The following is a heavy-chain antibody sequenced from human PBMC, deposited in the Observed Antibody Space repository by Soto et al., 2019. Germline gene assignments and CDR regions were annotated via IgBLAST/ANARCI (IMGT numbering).Heavy chain of an antibody. V-gene: IGHV1-46*01. Sequence: QVPLVQSGAEVKKPGASVKLSCRTSGYPFTNYYIHWVRQAPGQGLEWLGIINPASGSTNYAQDFQGRVTLTMDTSTTTVYMDLSGLRAEDTVIFYCARDLAAGDHWGQGTRVTGSS. CDR2: INPASGST. CDR1: GYPFTNYY. CDR3: ARDLAAGDH. J-gene: IGHJ4*02. D-gene: IGHD6-13*01.